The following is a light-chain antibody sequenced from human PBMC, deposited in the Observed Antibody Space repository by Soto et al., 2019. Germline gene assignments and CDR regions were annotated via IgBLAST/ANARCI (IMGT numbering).Light chain of an antibody. Sequence: ETVMTQSPATLSVSPGERATLSCRASQSVRSKLAWYQQKPGQAPRLLIYGASTRATGIPARFSGSGSGTEFTITISSLQSEYVAVYYCQQYNNWPLTFGGGTKVEIK. V-gene: IGKV3-15*01. CDR1: QSVRSK. CDR2: GAS. CDR3: QQYNNWPLT. J-gene: IGKJ4*01.